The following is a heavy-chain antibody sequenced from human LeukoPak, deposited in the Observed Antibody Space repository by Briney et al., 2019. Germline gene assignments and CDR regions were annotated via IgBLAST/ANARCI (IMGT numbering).Heavy chain of an antibody. V-gene: IGHV3-64D*08. D-gene: IGHD2-15*01. CDR3: VKAQGYCGSGTCYFDY. J-gene: IGHJ4*02. CDR1: GFTFSSYV. CDR2: LNNNGGTT. Sequence: QPGGSLRLSCSASGFTFSSYVMYWVRQAPGKALEYVSALNNNGGTTSYADSVKGRSTISRDNSKNTLSLQMSSLRVEDTAVYYCVKAQGYCGSGTCYFDYWGRGTLVTVSS.